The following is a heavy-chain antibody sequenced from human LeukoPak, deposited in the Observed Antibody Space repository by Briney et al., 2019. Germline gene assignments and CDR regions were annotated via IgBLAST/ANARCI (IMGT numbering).Heavy chain of an antibody. CDR1: GYTFTSYY. CDR3: ARASPMVRGVMGLGLIDY. CDR2: INPSGGST. Sequence: ASVKVSCKASGYTFTSYYMYWVRQAPGQGLEWMGIINPSGGSTSYAQKFQGRVTMTRDMSTSTVYMELSSLRSEDTAVYYCARASPMVRGVMGLGLIDYWGQGTLVTVSS. J-gene: IGHJ4*02. D-gene: IGHD3-10*01. V-gene: IGHV1-46*01.